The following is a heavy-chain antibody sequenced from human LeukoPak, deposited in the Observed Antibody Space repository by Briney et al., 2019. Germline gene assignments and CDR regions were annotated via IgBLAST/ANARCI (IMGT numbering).Heavy chain of an antibody. CDR1: GFTFSSYS. Sequence: GGSLRLSCAASGFTFSSYSMNWVRQAPGKGLEWVSSISSSSSYIYYADSVKGRFTISRDNAKNSLYLQMNSLRAEDTAVYYCARDGIFGARGYHYYMDVWGKGTTVTVSS. CDR2: ISSSSSYI. D-gene: IGHD3-3*01. CDR3: ARDGIFGARGYHYYMDV. V-gene: IGHV3-21*01. J-gene: IGHJ6*03.